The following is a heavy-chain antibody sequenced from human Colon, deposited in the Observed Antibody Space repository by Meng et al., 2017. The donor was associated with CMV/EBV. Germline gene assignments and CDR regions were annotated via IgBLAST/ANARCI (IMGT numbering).Heavy chain of an antibody. V-gene: IGHV4-39*07. Sequence: VSRFSFGMCTSCWAWIRQPPGGGLEWIGSIYFRGSTYYNPSLKSRVAMSLDTSKSQFSLNLTSMTAADTAMYYCAREGYPGGSEFGPWGQGILVTVSS. J-gene: IGHJ5*02. CDR3: AREGYPGGSEFGP. D-gene: IGHD2-15*01. CDR1: RFSFGMCTSC. CDR2: IYFRGST.